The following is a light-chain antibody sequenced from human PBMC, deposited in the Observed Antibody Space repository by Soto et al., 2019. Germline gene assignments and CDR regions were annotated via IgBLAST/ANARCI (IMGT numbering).Light chain of an antibody. CDR3: QSADTSGNIEV. J-gene: IGLJ1*01. CDR2: QDT. CDR1: ALPRQY. Sequence: SYELTQPPSMSVSPGQTAVITCSGDALPRQYVYWFKQKPGQAPVLVIYQDTRRPPTIPARFSGSASGTTVSLTISGVQADDEADYYCQSADTSGNIEVFGPGTKGTGL. V-gene: IGLV3-25*02.